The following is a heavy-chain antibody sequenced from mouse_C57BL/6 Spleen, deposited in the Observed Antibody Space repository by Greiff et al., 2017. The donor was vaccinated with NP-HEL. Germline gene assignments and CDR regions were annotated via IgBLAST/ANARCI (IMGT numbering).Heavy chain of an antibody. Sequence: QVQLQQPGAELVKPGASVKMSCKASGYTFTSYWITWVKQRPGQGLEWIGEIYPGSGSTNYNEKFKSKATLTVDTSSSTAYMQLSSLTSEDSAVYCGARSYYDYDGSFDDWGKGTTVTVSS. CDR2: IYPGSGST. CDR3: ARSYYDYDGSFDD. D-gene: IGHD2-4*01. J-gene: IGHJ2*01. CDR1: GYTFTSYW. V-gene: IGHV1-55*01.